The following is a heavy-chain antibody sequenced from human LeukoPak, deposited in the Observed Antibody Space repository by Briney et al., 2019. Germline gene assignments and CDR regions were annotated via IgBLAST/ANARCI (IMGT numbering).Heavy chain of an antibody. D-gene: IGHD2-2*01. CDR1: GGSFSGYY. CDR2: INHSGST. J-gene: IGHJ6*03. CDR3: ARGPYCSSTSCYFYCYYMDV. Sequence: SETLSLTCAVYGGSFSGYYWSWISQPPGKGLEWIGEINHSGSTNYNPSLKSRVTISVDTSKNQFSLKLSSVTAADTAVYYCARGPYCSSTSCYFYCYYMDVWGKGTTVTVSS. V-gene: IGHV4-34*01.